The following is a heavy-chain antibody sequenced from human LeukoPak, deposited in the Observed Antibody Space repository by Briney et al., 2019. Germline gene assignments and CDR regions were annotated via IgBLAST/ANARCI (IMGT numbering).Heavy chain of an antibody. V-gene: IGHV4-59*01. D-gene: IGHD5-18*01. CDR1: GGSISSYY. CDR2: IYYSGST. Sequence: SETLSLTCTVSGGSISSYYWSWIRQPPGKGLEWIGYIYYSGSTNYNPSLKSRVTISVDTSKNQFSLKLSSVTAADTAVYYCARGRLQLYLVWLDPWGQGTLVTVSS. CDR3: ARGRLQLYLVWLDP. J-gene: IGHJ5*02.